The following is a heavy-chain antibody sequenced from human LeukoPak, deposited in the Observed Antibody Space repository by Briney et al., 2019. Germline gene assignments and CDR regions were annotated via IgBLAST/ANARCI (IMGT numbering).Heavy chain of an antibody. CDR2: ISGYNGNP. D-gene: IGHD2-21*01. CDR3: TRALRVIPYYFDY. J-gene: IGHJ4*02. V-gene: IGHV1-18*01. Sequence: ASVKVSCKASGYTFTNYGITWVRQAPGQGLEWMGWISGYNGNPNYAQNLRGRVTMTTDTSTGTAYMELRSPRSDDTAMYYCTRALRVIPYYFDYWGQGTLVAVSS. CDR1: GYTFTNYG.